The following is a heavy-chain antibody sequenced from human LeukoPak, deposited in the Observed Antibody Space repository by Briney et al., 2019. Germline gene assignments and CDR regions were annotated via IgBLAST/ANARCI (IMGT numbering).Heavy chain of an antibody. Sequence: GGSLRLSCLASGFTFSSYAMHWVRQAPGKGLEYVSAISSNGGSTYYADSVKGRFTISRDNAKNSLYLQRNSLRAEDTAVYYCARGIVVVPAAIELPYYFDYWGQGTLVTIFS. J-gene: IGHJ4*02. V-gene: IGHV3-64*04. CDR2: ISSNGGST. CDR3: ARGIVVVPAAIELPYYFDY. CDR1: GFTFSSYA. D-gene: IGHD2-2*01.